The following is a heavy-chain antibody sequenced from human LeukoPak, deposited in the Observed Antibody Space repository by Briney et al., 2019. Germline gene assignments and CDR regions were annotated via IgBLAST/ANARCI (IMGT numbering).Heavy chain of an antibody. Sequence: SETLSLTCTVSGGSISSYYWSWIRQPSGKGLEWIGYIYYSGSTNYNPSPKSRVTISVDTSKNQFSLKLSSVTAADTAVYYCARGRRDFWSALGYWGQGTLVTVSS. V-gene: IGHV4-59*01. CDR3: ARGRRDFWSALGY. CDR2: IYYSGST. CDR1: GGSISSYY. D-gene: IGHD3-3*01. J-gene: IGHJ4*02.